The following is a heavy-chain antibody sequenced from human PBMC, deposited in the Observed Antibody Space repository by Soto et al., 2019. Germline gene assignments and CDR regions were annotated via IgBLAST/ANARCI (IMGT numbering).Heavy chain of an antibody. V-gene: IGHV1-8*01. J-gene: IGHJ5*02. CDR3: ARMPCCSGGSCYYDWFDP. D-gene: IGHD2-15*01. Sequence: QVQLVQSGAEVKKPGASVKVSCKASGYTFTSYDINWVRQATGQGIEWMGWMNPNSGNTGYAQKFQGRVTMTRNTSISTAYMELSSLRSEDTAVYYCARMPCCSGGSCYYDWFDPWGQGTLVTVSS. CDR2: MNPNSGNT. CDR1: GYTFTSYD.